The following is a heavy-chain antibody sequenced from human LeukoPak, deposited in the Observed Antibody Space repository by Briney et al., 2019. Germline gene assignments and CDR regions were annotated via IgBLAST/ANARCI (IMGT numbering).Heavy chain of an antibody. V-gene: IGHV3-66*01. J-gene: IGHJ4*02. D-gene: IGHD5-18*01. CDR2: IYDGGST. CDR3: ARGYSYGYIRY. Sequence: PGGSLRLSCAASGFTFSSYGMNWVRQAPGKGLEWVSVIYDGGSTDYADSVKGRFTISRDNSKNMLYLQMNSLRAEDTAVYYCARGYSYGYIRYWGQGTLVTVSS. CDR1: GFTFSSYG.